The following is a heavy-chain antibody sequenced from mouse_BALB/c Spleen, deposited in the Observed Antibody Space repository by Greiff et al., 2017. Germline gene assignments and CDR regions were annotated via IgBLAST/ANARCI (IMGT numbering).Heavy chain of an antibody. V-gene: IGHV5-4*02. CDR2: ISDGGSYT. J-gene: IGHJ3*01. CDR3: AREGGYYVERFAY. Sequence: VQLKESGGGLVKPGGSLKLSCAASGFTFSDYYMYWVRQTPEKRLEWVATISDGGSYTYYPDSVKGRFTISRDNAKNNLYLQMSSLKSEDTAMYYCAREGGYYVERFAYWGQGTLVTVSA. D-gene: IGHD2-3*01. CDR1: GFTFSDYY.